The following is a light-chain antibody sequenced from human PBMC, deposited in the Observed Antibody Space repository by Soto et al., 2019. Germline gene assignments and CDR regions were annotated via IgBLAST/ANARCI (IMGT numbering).Light chain of an antibody. J-gene: IGKJ4*01. CDR3: QQYDTYPLT. Sequence: DIQMTQSPTTLSASVGDRVTITCRASQTISNWLAWYQQKPGRAPNLLIYKASTLESGVPSRFSGSGSGTEFTLTITSLQPDDFATYYCQQYDTYPLTFGGGTKLEI. V-gene: IGKV1-5*03. CDR2: KAS. CDR1: QTISNW.